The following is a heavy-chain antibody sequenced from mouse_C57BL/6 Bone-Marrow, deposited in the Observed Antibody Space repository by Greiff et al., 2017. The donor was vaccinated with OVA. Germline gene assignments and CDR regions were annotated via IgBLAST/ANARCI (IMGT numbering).Heavy chain of an antibody. CDR1: GYAFTNYL. Sequence: VQLQQSGAELVRPGTSVKVSCKASGYAFTNYLIEWVKQRPGQGLEWIGVINPGSGGTNYNEKFKGKATLTADKSSSTAYMQLSSLTSEDSAVYFCARGIYYGNYPYYAMDYWGQGTSVTVSS. J-gene: IGHJ4*01. D-gene: IGHD2-1*01. V-gene: IGHV1-54*01. CDR2: INPGSGGT. CDR3: ARGIYYGNYPYYAMDY.